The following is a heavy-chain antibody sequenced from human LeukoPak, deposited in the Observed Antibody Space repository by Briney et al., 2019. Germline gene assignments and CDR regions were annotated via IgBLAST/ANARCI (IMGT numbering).Heavy chain of an antibody. CDR3: AFVGYDSSGYYWDY. D-gene: IGHD3-22*01. Sequence: GASVKVSCKASGYTFTGYYMHWVRQAPGQGLEWMGWINPNSGGTNYAQKFQGRVTMTRDTSISTAYMELGRLRSDDTAVYYCAFVGYDSSGYYWDYWGQGTLVTVSS. J-gene: IGHJ4*02. V-gene: IGHV1-2*02. CDR1: GYTFTGYY. CDR2: INPNSGGT.